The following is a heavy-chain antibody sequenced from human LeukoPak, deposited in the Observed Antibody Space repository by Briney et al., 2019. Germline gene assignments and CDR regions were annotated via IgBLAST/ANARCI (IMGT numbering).Heavy chain of an antibody. V-gene: IGHV4-61*01. J-gene: IGHJ4*02. CDR2: IYYSGST. CDR1: GDSVSNTNYY. Sequence: SETLSLTCTVSGDSVSNTNYYWGWIRQPPGKGLEWIGYIYYSGSTNYNPSLKSRVTISVDTSKNQFSLKLSSVTAADTAVYYCARAVGGYYPYYFDHWGQGTLVTVSS. CDR3: ARAVGGYYPYYFDH. D-gene: IGHD3-22*01.